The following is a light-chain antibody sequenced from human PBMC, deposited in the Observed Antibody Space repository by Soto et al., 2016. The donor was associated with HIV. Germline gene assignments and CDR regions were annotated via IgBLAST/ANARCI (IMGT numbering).Light chain of an antibody. Sequence: SGLTQDPTVSVALGQTVRITCQGDILRSYYASWYQQKPGQAPVLVIYGKNKRPSGISDRFSGSNSGDTGSLTITGAQAEDEADYYCNSRDSSGNHVVFGGGTKLIVL. CDR2: GKN. J-gene: IGLJ3*02. V-gene: IGLV3-19*01. CDR3: NSRDSSGNHVV. CDR1: ILRSYY.